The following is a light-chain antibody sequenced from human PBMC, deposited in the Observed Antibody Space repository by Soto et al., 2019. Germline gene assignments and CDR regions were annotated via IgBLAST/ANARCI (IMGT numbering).Light chain of an antibody. V-gene: IGLV4-60*02. J-gene: IGLJ3*02. CDR1: SGHSSYI. Sequence: QPVLTQSSSASASLGSSVKLTCTLSSGHSSYIIAWHQQQPGKAPRYLMKLEGSGSYNKGSGVPDRFSGSSSGADRYLTISNLQFEDEADYYCETWDSIRGFGGGTKLTVL. CDR2: LEGSGSY. CDR3: ETWDSIRG.